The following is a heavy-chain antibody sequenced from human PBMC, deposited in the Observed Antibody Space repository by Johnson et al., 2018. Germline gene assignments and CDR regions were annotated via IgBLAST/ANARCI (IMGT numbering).Heavy chain of an antibody. J-gene: IGHJ6*02. D-gene: IGHD3-10*01. V-gene: IGHV3-7*01. CDR1: GFTFSTYW. CDR2: VNQDGSET. CDR3: AKVKNYYTVDYYYGMDD. Sequence: EVQLLESGGGLVQXGGSLRLXCAGSGFTFSTYWMTWVRQAPGKGLEWVANVNQDGSETHDVDAVKGRFTIYRDNAKNSLYLQMNSLRAEDTALYYCAKVKNYYTVDYYYGMDDWGQGTTVTVSS.